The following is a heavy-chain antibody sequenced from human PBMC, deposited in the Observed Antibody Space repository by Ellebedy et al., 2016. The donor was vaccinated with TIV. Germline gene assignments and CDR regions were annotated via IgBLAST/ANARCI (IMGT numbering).Heavy chain of an antibody. Sequence: PGGSLRLSCAASGFTFSSYAMSWVRQAPGKGLEWVSAISSNGGSTYYADSVKGRFTIARDNSKNTLYLQMSSLRAEDTAVYYCVKSLHCSRTSYYSDPWGQGTLVTVSS. J-gene: IGHJ5*02. D-gene: IGHD2-2*01. CDR2: ISSNGGST. CDR1: GFTFSSYA. CDR3: VKSLHCSRTSYYSDP. V-gene: IGHV3-64D*06.